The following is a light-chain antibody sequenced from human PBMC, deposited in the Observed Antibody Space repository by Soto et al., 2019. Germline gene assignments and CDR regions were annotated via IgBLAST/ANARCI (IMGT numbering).Light chain of an antibody. J-gene: IGKJ2*01. Sequence: AHAPSTLSVAAVERGTVSCGASESVSTNLACYQQKAGQAPRLLIYDGSNRATGIPARFSGSGSGTDFTLTISRLEAEDFAVYYCQQYDTSPRTSGQRTKPDI. CDR1: ESVSTN. CDR3: QQYDTSPRT. CDR2: DGS. V-gene: IGKV3D-15*01.